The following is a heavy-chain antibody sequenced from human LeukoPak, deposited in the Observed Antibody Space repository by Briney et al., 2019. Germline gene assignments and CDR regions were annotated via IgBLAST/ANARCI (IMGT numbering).Heavy chain of an antibody. CDR2: IIPIFGTA. CDR1: GGTFSSYA. J-gene: IGHJ4*02. CDR3: ADFWSGYADY. Sequence: GASVNVSCKASGGTFSSYAISWVRQALGQGLEWMGGIIPIFGTANYAQKFQGRVTITADESTSTAYMQLSSLRSEDTAVYYCADFWSGYADYWGQGTLVTVSS. D-gene: IGHD3-3*01. V-gene: IGHV1-69*13.